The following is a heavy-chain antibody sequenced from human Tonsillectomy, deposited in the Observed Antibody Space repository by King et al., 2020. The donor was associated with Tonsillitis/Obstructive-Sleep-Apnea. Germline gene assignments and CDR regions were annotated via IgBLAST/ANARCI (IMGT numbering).Heavy chain of an antibody. Sequence: VQLVESGGGVVQPGRPLRLSCAASGFTFSSYAMHWVRQAPGKGLEWVAVISYDGSNKYYADSVKGRFTISRDNSKNTLYLQMNSLRAEDTAVYYCARELSSSWPNYYYYGMDVWGQGTTVTVSS. CDR1: GFTFSSYA. D-gene: IGHD6-13*01. V-gene: IGHV3-30*04. J-gene: IGHJ6*02. CDR2: ISYDGSNK. CDR3: ARELSSSWPNYYYYGMDV.